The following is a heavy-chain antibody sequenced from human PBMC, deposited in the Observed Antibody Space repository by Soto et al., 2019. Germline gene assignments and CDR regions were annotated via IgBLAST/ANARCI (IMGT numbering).Heavy chain of an antibody. Sequence: QVQLVQSGAEVKKPGASVKVSCKVSGYSFTGYFMHWVRQAPGQGLEWMGWINPNSGGRNFAQKFQGRVNMTRDTSISTAYMELSGLTSDDTAFYYFARGRQPLRQCNGGSCYSNFDYWGQGTLVTVSS. CDR2: INPNSGGR. D-gene: IGHD2-15*01. CDR1: GYSFTGYF. J-gene: IGHJ4*02. CDR3: ARGRQPLRQCNGGSCYSNFDY. V-gene: IGHV1-2*02.